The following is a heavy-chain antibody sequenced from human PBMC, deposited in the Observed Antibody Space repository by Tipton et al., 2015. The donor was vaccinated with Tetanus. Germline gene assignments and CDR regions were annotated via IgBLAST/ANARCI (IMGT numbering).Heavy chain of an antibody. Sequence: PGLVKPSETLSLTCTVSGGSISNHYWSWIRQPPGKGLEWIGYLYDNGRTKYNPSLNSRVTISVDTPMKQLSLKLTSVTAADTAVYYCARGPWLDYWGQGALVTVSS. CDR1: GGSISNHY. D-gene: IGHD6-19*01. CDR2: LYDNGRT. J-gene: IGHJ4*02. V-gene: IGHV4-59*11. CDR3: ARGPWLDY.